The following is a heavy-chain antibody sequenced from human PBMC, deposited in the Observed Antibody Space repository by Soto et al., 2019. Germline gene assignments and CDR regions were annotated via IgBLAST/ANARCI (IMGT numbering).Heavy chain of an antibody. V-gene: IGHV3-13*01. CDR1: GFTFSNYD. D-gene: IGHD3-22*01. J-gene: IGHJ4*02. CDR3: ARWEVGRYYDSSGPLTQVELFEY. CDR2: IGFAGDT. Sequence: EVQLVESGGGLVQPGGSLRLSCAASGFTFSNYDMHWVRQTTGKGLEWVSTIGFAGDTYYPGSVKGRFTISRENAKNSLYLQMNSLRVWDTAVYYCARWEVGRYYDSSGPLTQVELFEYWCQGTLVTV.